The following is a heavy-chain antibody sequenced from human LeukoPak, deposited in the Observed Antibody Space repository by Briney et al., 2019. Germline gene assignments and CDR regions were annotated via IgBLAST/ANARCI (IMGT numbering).Heavy chain of an antibody. V-gene: IGHV3-21*01. CDR2: ISSSSSYI. J-gene: IGHJ3*02. D-gene: IGHD2-2*01. Sequence: GGSLRLSCAASGFTFSSYSMNWVRQAPGKGLEWVSSISSSSSYIYYADSVKGRFTISRDNAKNSLYLQMNSLRAEDTAVYYCARDDKSGYCSSTSCYPDAFDIWGQGTMVTVSS. CDR3: ARDDKSGYCSSTSCYPDAFDI. CDR1: GFTFSSYS.